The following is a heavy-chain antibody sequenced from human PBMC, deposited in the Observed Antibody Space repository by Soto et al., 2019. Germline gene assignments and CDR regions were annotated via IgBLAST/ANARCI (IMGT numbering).Heavy chain of an antibody. D-gene: IGHD2-15*01. CDR3: ARRPALDCSGGSCYPAGMDV. CDR2: IYPGDSDT. J-gene: IGHJ6*02. V-gene: IGHV5-51*01. CDR1: GYSFTSYW. Sequence: PGESLKISCKGSGYSFTSYWIGWVRQMPGKGLEWMGIIYPGDSDTRYSPSFQGQVTISADKSISTAYLQWSSLKASDTAMYYCARRPALDCSGGSCYPAGMDVWGQGATVTVS.